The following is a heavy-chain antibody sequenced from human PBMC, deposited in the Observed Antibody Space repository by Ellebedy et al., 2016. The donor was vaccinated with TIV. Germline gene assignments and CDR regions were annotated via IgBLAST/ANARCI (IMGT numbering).Heavy chain of an antibody. D-gene: IGHD5-24*01. J-gene: IGHJ5*02. CDR2: LYSSGTT. V-gene: IGHV4-39*01. CDR1: GGSISSSSYY. Sequence: MPSETLSLTCTVSGGSISSSSYYWVWIRQPPGKGLEWIGSLYSSGTTYYNPSLKSRVTISVDTSKNQFSLKLISVTAADTAVYYCARHASLATMPLDPWGQGTLVTVSS. CDR3: ARHASLATMPLDP.